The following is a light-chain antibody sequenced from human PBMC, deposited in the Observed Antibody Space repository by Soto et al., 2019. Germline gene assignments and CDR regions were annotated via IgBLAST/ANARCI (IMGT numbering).Light chain of an antibody. Sequence: QSALTQPRSVSGSPGQSVAISCTGSSTDVGYYDSVSWYQHHPGKAPQLLIYEVFKRPSRVPDRFSGSKSSTTASLTISGLQAEDEGDYYCCSYSGSFVVFGGGTKVTVL. J-gene: IGLJ2*01. CDR2: EVF. CDR1: STDVGYYDS. V-gene: IGLV2-11*01. CDR3: CSYSGSFVV.